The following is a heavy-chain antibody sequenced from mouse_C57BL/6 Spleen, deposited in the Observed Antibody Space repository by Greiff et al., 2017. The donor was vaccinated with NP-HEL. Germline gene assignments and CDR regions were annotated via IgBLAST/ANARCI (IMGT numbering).Heavy chain of an antibody. J-gene: IGHJ2*01. Sequence: EVKLQESGGDLVKPGGSLKLSCAASGFTFSSYGMSWVRQTPDKRLEWVATISSGGSYTYYPDSVKGRFTISRDNAKNTLYLQMSSLKSEDTAMYYCARGDGYPLYYFDYWGQGTTLTVSS. CDR2: ISSGGSYT. CDR1: GFTFSSYG. CDR3: ARGDGYPLYYFDY. D-gene: IGHD2-3*01. V-gene: IGHV5-6*01.